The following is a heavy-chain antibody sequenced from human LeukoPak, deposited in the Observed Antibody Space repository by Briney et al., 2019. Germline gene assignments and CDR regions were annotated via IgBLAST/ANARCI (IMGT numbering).Heavy chain of an antibody. J-gene: IGHJ4*02. CDR2: INWNSGST. D-gene: IGHD3-16*01. CDR1: GFTFDDYG. V-gene: IGHV3-20*04. Sequence: SPGGSLRLSCAASGFTFDDYGLSWVRQAPGKGLEWVSGINWNSGSTGYADSVKGRFTISRDNAKNSLYLQMNSLRAEDTAVYYCSGGSRFVDYWGQGTLVTVSS. CDR3: SGGSRFVDY.